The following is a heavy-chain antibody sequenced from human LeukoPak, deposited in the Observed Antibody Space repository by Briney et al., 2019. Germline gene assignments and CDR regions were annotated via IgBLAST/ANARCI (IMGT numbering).Heavy chain of an antibody. CDR1: GFTFSNYW. CDR2: INRDGSTT. J-gene: IGHJ4*02. V-gene: IGHV3-74*01. CDR3: ARDAEQD. Sequence: PGGSLRLSCAASGFTFSNYWVHWVRQAPGRGLVWVSRINRDGSTTNYADSVKGRFTVSRDNAKNTLNLQMNSLRAEDTAVYYCARDAEQDWGQGTLVTVSS.